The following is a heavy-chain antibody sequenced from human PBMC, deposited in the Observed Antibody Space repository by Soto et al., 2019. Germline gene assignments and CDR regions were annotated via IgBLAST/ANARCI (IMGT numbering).Heavy chain of an antibody. V-gene: IGHV4-39*01. J-gene: IGHJ6*02. D-gene: IGHD3-9*01. CDR2: IYYSGST. Sequence: PSETLSLTCTVSGGSISSSSYYWGWIRQPPGKGLEWIGSIYYSGSTYYNPSLKSRVTISVDTSKNQFSLKLSSVAAADTAVYYCARHLAYYDILIPYYYYGMDVWGQGTTVTVSS. CDR3: ARHLAYYDILIPYYYYGMDV. CDR1: GGSISSSSYY.